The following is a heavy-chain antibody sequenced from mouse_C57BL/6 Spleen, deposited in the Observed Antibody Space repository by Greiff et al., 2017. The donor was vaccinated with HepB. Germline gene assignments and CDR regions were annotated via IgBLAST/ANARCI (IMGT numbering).Heavy chain of an antibody. CDR3: ARAYDYDEEDWAYYAMDY. V-gene: IGHV1-64*01. D-gene: IGHD2-4*01. J-gene: IGHJ4*01. CDR1: GYTFTSYW. CDR2: IHPNSGST. Sequence: QVQLQQPGAELVKPGASVKLSCKASGYTFTSYWMHWVKQRPGQGLEWIGMIHPNSGSTNYNEKFKSKATLTVDKSSSTAYMQLSSLTSEDSAVYYCARAYDYDEEDWAYYAMDYWGQGTSVTVSS.